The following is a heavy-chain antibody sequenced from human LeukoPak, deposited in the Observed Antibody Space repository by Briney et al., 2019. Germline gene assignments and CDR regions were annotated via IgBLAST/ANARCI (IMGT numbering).Heavy chain of an antibody. J-gene: IGHJ4*02. V-gene: IGHV3-7*01. CDR3: ARAPREWLLGYHFEY. Sequence: SGGSLRLSCAASGFTFSSYWMSWVRQAPGKGLEWVANIKHDGSEKYYVDSVKGRFAISRDNGKNSLYLQMNSLRVEDVAVYYCARAPREWLLGYHFEYWGQGTLVTVSS. CDR1: GFTFSSYW. D-gene: IGHD3-3*01. CDR2: IKHDGSEK.